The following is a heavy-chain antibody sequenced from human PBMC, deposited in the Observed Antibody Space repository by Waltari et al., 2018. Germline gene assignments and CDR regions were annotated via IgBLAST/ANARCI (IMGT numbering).Heavy chain of an antibody. J-gene: IGHJ3*02. CDR3: ARVCGTFDAFDI. Sequence: QVQLVESGGGVVQPGRSLRLSCAASGFTFSSYGMHWVRQAPGKGLEWVAVIWYDGSNKYYADSVKGRFTISRDNSKNTLYLQMNSLRAEDTAVYYCARVCGTFDAFDIWGQGTMVTVSS. V-gene: IGHV3-33*01. CDR1: GFTFSSYG. CDR2: IWYDGSNK.